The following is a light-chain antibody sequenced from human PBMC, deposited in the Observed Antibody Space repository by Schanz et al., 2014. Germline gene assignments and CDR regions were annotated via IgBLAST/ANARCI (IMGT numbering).Light chain of an antibody. J-gene: IGKJ3*01. CDR1: QSILYRSNNKND. Sequence: DIVMTQSPDSLAVSLGERATINCKSSQSILYRSNNKNDLAWYQQKPGQPPKLLIYWASTRHSGVPDRFSGSGSGTDFTLTISSLQAEDVAVYYCEQYFATPFTFGPGTIVDIK. V-gene: IGKV4-1*01. CDR3: EQYFATPFT. CDR2: WAS.